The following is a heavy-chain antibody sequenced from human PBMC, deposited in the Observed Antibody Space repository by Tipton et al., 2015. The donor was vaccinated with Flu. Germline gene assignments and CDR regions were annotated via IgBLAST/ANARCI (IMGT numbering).Heavy chain of an antibody. V-gene: IGHV4-38-2*01. CDR2: FGTMSHSGRT. Sequence: TPSLTCAVSGYSISSGCYWGWIRQPPGRGLEWIGTFGTMSHSGRTYYNPSLKNRVTISVDTSKNQFSLRLTSVTAADTAVYYCARRDFSNYVSDPKNWFDPWGQGTLVTVSS. J-gene: IGHJ5*01. D-gene: IGHD4-11*01. CDR1: GYSISSGCY. CDR3: ARRDFSNYVSDPKNWFDP.